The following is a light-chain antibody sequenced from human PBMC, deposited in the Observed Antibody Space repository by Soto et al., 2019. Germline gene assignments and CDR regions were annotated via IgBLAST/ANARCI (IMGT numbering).Light chain of an antibody. V-gene: IGLV2-14*03. Sequence: QSALTQPASVSGSPGHSITISCIGTSSDVGSYNYVSWYQQLPGKAPKVVIYDVSNRPSGVSNRFSGSKSGNTASLTISGLQAEDEADYYCSSYTTSSTLVFGGGTKVTVL. CDR1: SSDVGSYNY. CDR2: DVS. CDR3: SSYTTSSTLV. J-gene: IGLJ2*01.